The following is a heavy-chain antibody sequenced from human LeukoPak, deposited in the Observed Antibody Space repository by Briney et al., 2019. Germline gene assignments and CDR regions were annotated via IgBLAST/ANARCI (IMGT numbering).Heavy chain of an antibody. Sequence: GASVKVSCKASGYTFTSYGISWVRQAPGQGLEWMGWINAYNGNTNYAQNLQGRVTMTTDTSATTAYMELRSLGSDDTAVYYCAREWSGYSGYDLDYWGQGTLVTVSS. J-gene: IGHJ4*02. D-gene: IGHD5-12*01. CDR3: AREWSGYSGYDLDY. V-gene: IGHV1-18*01. CDR2: INAYNGNT. CDR1: GYTFTSYG.